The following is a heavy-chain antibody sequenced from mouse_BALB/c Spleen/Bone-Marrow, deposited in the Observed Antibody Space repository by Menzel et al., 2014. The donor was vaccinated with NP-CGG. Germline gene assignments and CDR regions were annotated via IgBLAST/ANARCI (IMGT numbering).Heavy chain of an antibody. CDR1: GFTFTDYY. V-gene: IGHV7-3*02. D-gene: IGHD2-1*01. Sequence: EVQGVESGAGLVQPGGSLRLSCTTSGFTFTDYYMSWFRQPPGKALESLGFIRNKANGYTTEYNASVKGRLTISRDNSQSILYRQMNTLRAEDSANYYCARNGKWGSMDYWGHGAPVPVSS. J-gene: IGHJ4*01. CDR3: ARNGKWGSMDY. CDR2: IRNKANGYTT.